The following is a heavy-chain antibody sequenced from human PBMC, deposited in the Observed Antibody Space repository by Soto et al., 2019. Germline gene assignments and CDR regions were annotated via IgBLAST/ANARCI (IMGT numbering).Heavy chain of an antibody. CDR2: ISGSGGST. CDR1: GFTFSSYA. V-gene: IGHV3-23*01. D-gene: IGHD3-16*01. Sequence: EVQLLESGGGLVQPGGSLRLSCAASGFTFSSYAMSWVRQAPGKGLEWVSAISGSGGSTYYADSVKGRFTISRDNSKNSLYLQMNSLRAEDTAVYYCAKAQAETYTPTYWGQGTMVTVSS. J-gene: IGHJ4*02. CDR3: AKAQAETYTPTY.